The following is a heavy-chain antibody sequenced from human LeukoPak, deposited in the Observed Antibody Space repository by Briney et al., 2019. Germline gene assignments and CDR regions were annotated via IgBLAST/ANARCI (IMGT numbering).Heavy chain of an antibody. CDR1: GGSLSSRSHY. J-gene: IGHJ6*02. Sequence: SETLSLTCTVSGGSLSSRSHYWGWIRQPPGQGLEWIGSLSNSGNTYYNPSLKSRVTISVDTSKNQFSLKLSSVTAADTAVYYCARGMIAAAGPGRYYYYGMDVWGQGTTVTVSS. V-gene: IGHV4-39*07. CDR3: ARGMIAAAGPGRYYYYGMDV. CDR2: LSNSGNT. D-gene: IGHD6-13*01.